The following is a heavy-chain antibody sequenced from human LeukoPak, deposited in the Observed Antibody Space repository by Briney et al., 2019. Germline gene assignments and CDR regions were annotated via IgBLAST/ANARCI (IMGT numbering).Heavy chain of an antibody. Sequence: SETLSLTCAVSGGSFSGYYWTWVRQPPGKGLEWIGEINHSGGANYNPSLKSRVTISLDTSKNQFSLKLSSVTAADTALYYCARGQGTVTTHWGQGTLVTVSS. CDR3: ARGQGTVTTH. D-gene: IGHD4-17*01. J-gene: IGHJ4*02. CDR1: GGSFSGYY. V-gene: IGHV4-34*01. CDR2: INHSGGA.